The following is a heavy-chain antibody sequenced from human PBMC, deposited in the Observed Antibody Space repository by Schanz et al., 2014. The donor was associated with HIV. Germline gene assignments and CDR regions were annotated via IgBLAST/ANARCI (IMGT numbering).Heavy chain of an antibody. CDR3: AKSPIFGDVIFYGMDV. CDR1: GRAFADMD. V-gene: IGHV1-69*01. J-gene: IGHJ6*02. CDR2: MIPSFRLR. Sequence: QERLVQSGAEVKKPGASVTVSCQTPGRAFADMDINWVRQTTGRGLEWMGGMIPSFRLRTYAQKFQGRVTIAADESASTAYMELNSLRSDDTAVYYCAKSPIFGDVIFYGMDVWGQGTTVTVSS. D-gene: IGHD3-3*02.